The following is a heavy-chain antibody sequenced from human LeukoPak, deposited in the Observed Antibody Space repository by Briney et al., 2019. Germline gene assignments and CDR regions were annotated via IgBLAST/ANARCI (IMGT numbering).Heavy chain of an antibody. D-gene: IGHD2-15*01. CDR3: SRVLSGSNFGYYYYYMDV. J-gene: IGHJ6*03. CDR1: GFTFSNYW. Sequence: GGSLRLSCAASGFTFSNYWMHWVRQAPGKGLVWVSRINSDGSSTSYADSVKGRFTISRDNAKNTLYLQMNSLRAEDTAVYYCSRVLSGSNFGYYYYYMDVWGKGTTVTVSS. CDR2: INSDGSST. V-gene: IGHV3-74*01.